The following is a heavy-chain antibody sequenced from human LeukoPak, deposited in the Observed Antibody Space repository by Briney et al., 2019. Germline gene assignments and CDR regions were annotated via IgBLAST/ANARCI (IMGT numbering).Heavy chain of an antibody. CDR1: GLTFSTYS. Sequence: GSLRLSCAASGLTFSTYSFNWVRQPPGKGLEWLSYINSRSSAIYYADSVKGRFTISRDNGKNSVYLQMSSLRDEDTAVYYCTGASWFGEWVRWGQGTLVTVSS. CDR3: TGASWFGEWVR. D-gene: IGHD3-10*01. J-gene: IGHJ4*02. CDR2: INSRSSAI. V-gene: IGHV3-48*02.